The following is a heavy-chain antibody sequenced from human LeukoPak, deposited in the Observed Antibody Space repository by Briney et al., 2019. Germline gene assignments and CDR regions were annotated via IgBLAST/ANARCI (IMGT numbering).Heavy chain of an antibody. D-gene: IGHD6-13*01. CDR3: AKTGGSSSWYTDS. CDR1: GFTFSSYS. V-gene: IGHV3-48*02. CDR2: ISSGSSTI. Sequence: PGGSLRLSCAASGFTFSSYSLNWVRQAPGKGLEWASYISSGSSTIFYADSVKGRFTISRDNAKNSLYLHLNSLRDEDTAVYYCAKTGGSSSWYTDSWGQGTLVTVSS. J-gene: IGHJ4*02.